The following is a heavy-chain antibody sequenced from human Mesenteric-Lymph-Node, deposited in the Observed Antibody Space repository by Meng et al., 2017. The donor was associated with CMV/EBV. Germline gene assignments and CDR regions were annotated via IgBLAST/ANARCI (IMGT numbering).Heavy chain of an antibody. CDR1: GGSISSYY. Sequence: TCTVSGGSISSYYWSWIRQPPGKGLEWIGYIYYSGSTNYNPSLKSRVTISVDTSKNQFSLKLSSVTAADTAVYYCARGRYPASWYFDLWGRGTLVTSPQ. J-gene: IGHJ2*01. CDR3: ARGRYPASWYFDL. D-gene: IGHD3-16*02. V-gene: IGHV4-59*01. CDR2: IYYSGST.